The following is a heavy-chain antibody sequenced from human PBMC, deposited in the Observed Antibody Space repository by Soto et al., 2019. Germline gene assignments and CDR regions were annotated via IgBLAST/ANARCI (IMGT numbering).Heavy chain of an antibody. Sequence: QVQLQESGPGLVKPSETLSLTCTVSGGSISSYYWSWIRQPPGKGLEWIGYIYYSGSTNYNPSLKSRVPISVDTSKNQFSLKLSSVTAADTAVYYCARGDGYKWGYYFDYWGQGTLVTVSS. J-gene: IGHJ4*02. V-gene: IGHV4-59*01. CDR3: ARGDGYKWGYYFDY. D-gene: IGHD5-12*01. CDR1: GGSISSYY. CDR2: IYYSGST.